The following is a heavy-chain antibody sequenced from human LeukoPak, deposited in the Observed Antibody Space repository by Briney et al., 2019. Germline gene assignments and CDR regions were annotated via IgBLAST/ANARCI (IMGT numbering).Heavy chain of an antibody. D-gene: IGHD2/OR15-2a*01. Sequence: GESLKISCKGSGYSFTSYWIGRVRQMPGKGLEWMGIIYPGDSDTRYSPSFQGQVTISADKSISTAYLQWSSLKASDTAMYYCATRSTTPTSYFDYWGQGTLVTVSS. CDR2: IYPGDSDT. CDR3: ATRSTTPTSYFDY. J-gene: IGHJ4*02. V-gene: IGHV5-51*01. CDR1: GYSFTSYW.